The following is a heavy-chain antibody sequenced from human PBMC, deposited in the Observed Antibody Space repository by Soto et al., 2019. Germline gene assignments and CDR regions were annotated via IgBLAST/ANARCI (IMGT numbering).Heavy chain of an antibody. Sequence: PGGSLRLSCAASGFTFSSYAMSWVRQAPGKGLEWVSAISGSGGSTYYADSVKGRFTISRDNSKNTLYLQMNSLRAEDTAIYYCAKVLPRRRLYYDSSGAGFDYWGQGTLVTVSS. CDR1: GFTFSSYA. CDR2: ISGSGGST. J-gene: IGHJ4*02. V-gene: IGHV3-23*01. D-gene: IGHD3-22*01. CDR3: AKVLPRRRLYYDSSGAGFDY.